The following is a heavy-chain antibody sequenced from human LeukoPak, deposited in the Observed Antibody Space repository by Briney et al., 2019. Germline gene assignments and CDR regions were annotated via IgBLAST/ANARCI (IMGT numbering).Heavy chain of an antibody. CDR3: ARASRSSWYDLNWFDP. V-gene: IGHV3-48*04. Sequence: GGSLRLSCAASGFTFSSYSMNWVRQAPGKGLEWVSYISSSSSTIYYADSVKGRFTISRDNAKNSLYLQMNSLRAEDTAVYYCARASRSSWYDLNWFDPWGQGTLVTVSS. CDR2: ISSSSSTI. J-gene: IGHJ5*02. CDR1: GFTFSSYS. D-gene: IGHD6-13*01.